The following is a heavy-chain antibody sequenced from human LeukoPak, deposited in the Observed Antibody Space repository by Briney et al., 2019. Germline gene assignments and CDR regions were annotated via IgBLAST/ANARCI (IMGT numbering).Heavy chain of an antibody. CDR1: GGSFSGYY. V-gene: IGHV4-34*01. J-gene: IGHJ4*02. CDR3: ARGRGDFWSGYYGTYYFDY. CDR2: INHSGST. Sequence: SETLSLTCAVYGGSFSGYYWSWIRQPPGKGLEWIGEINHSGSTNYNPSLKSRVTISVDTPKNQFSLKLSSVTAADTAVYYCARGRGDFWSGYYGTYYFDYWGQGTLVTVSS. D-gene: IGHD3-3*01.